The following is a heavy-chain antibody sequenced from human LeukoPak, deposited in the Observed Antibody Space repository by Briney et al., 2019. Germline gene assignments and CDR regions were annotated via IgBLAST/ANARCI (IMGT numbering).Heavy chain of an antibody. CDR1: GFTFSSYS. J-gene: IGHJ4*02. V-gene: IGHV3-21*01. CDR2: ISSSSSYI. CDR3: ARDCPMYSSSPEFDY. D-gene: IGHD6-6*01. Sequence: PGGSLRLSCAASGFTFSSYSMNWVRQAPGKGLEWVSSISSSSSYIYYADSVKGRFTISRDNAKNSLYLQMNSLRAEDTAVYYCARDCPMYSSSPEFDYWGQGTLVTVSS.